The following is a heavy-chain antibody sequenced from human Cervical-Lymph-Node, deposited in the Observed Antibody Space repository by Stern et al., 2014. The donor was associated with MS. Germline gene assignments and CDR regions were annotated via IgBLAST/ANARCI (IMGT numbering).Heavy chain of an antibody. D-gene: IGHD1-1*01. V-gene: IGHV1-46*01. Sequence: VQLVESGAEVKKPGASVNVSCKASGYAFTTYYVHWVRQAPGQGLEWMGIIYTSDGDTSFIQRVQGRVTSTRDKSTSTVYFTMSGLKSEDTAIYYGARQRTTGRMDVDCWGQGTLVTVSS. CDR1: GYAFTTYY. CDR3: ARQRTTGRMDVDC. J-gene: IGHJ4*02. CDR2: IYTSDGDT.